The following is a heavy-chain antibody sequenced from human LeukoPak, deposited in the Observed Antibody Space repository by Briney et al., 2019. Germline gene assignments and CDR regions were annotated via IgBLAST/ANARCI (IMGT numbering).Heavy chain of an antibody. CDR3: AKWGCGGGSCYPFDC. D-gene: IGHD2-15*01. CDR2: TNGTGNRT. Sequence: GGSLRLSCAASGFTFSSYDMSWVRQAPGKGLEWVSATNGTGNRTYYADSVKGRFTISRDNSKNTLYLQMNSLRAEDTAVYYCAKWGCGGGSCYPFDCWGQGTLVTASS. CDR1: GFTFSSYD. J-gene: IGHJ4*02. V-gene: IGHV3-23*01.